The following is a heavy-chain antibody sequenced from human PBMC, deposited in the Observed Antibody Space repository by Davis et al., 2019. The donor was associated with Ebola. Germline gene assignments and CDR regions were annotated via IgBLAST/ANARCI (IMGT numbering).Heavy chain of an antibody. Sequence: SETLSLTCTVSGGSISSGGYYWSWIRQPPGKGLEWIGEINHSGSTNYNPSLKSRVTISVDTSKNQFSLKLSSVTAADTAVYYCARGPSIWGWDYWGQGTLVTVSS. D-gene: IGHD7-27*01. CDR3: ARGPSIWGWDY. V-gene: IGHV4-39*07. CDR2: INHSGST. CDR1: GGSISSGGYY. J-gene: IGHJ4*02.